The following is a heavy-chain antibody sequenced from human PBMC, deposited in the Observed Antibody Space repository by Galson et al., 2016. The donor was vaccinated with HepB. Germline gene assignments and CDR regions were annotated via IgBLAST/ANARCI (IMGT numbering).Heavy chain of an antibody. CDR3: ARDSVLFRGSDY. CDR1: GGSIRSDGYF. D-gene: IGHD3-10*01. J-gene: IGHJ4*02. Sequence: TLSLTCTVSGGSIRSDGYFWSRIRQHPGKGLEWIGYIYHTGTTYYNPSLKSRVTISVDRSNNQFSLEVNSVTAADTAVYYCARDSVLFRGSDYWGRGTLVIVSS. V-gene: IGHV4-31*03. CDR2: IYHTGTT.